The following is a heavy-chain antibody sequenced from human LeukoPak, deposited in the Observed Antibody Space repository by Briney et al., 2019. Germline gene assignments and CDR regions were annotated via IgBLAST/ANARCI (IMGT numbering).Heavy chain of an antibody. CDR3: ARGVVVVPAAHFDY. D-gene: IGHD2-2*01. CDR2: INPNSGGT. Sequence: ASVKVSCKASGYAFTGYYMHWVRQAPGQGLEWMGWINPNSGGTNYAQKFQGRVTMTRDTSISTAYMELSRLRSDDTAVYYCARGVVVVPAAHFDYWGQGTLVTVSS. V-gene: IGHV1-2*02. CDR1: GYAFTGYY. J-gene: IGHJ4*02.